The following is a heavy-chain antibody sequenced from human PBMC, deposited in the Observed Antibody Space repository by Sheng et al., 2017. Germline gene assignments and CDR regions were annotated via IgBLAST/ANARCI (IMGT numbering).Heavy chain of an antibody. J-gene: IGHJ4*02. CDR1: GITFSNYW. Sequence: EVQLVESGGGLVQPGGSLRLSCEASGITFSNYWMSWVRQAPGKGLEWVANIDLDGSEKNYVDSVKGRFTISRDNAKNSLYLQLNSLRAEDTAVYYRTRDRWLDYWGQGTLVTVSS. CDR2: IDLDGSEK. CDR3: TRDRWLDY. V-gene: IGHV3-7*01.